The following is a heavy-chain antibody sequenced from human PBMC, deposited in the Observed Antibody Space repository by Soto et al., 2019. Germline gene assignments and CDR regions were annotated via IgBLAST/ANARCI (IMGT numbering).Heavy chain of an antibody. CDR1: GGSIISST. Sequence: SEALSLTCTVSGGSIISSTWTWILQPPGKGLEWIGYTYYSGYINYNPSLKSRVTISVDTSKNQFSLKLSSVTAADTAVYYCARAGSGYDFIDYWGQGTLVTVSS. J-gene: IGHJ4*02. CDR2: TYYSGYI. CDR3: ARAGSGYDFIDY. V-gene: IGHV4-59*01. D-gene: IGHD5-12*01.